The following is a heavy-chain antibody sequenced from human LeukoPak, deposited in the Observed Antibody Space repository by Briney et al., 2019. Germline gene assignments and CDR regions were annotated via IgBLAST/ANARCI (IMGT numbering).Heavy chain of an antibody. CDR3: AKGSIVVVPAAMQKSSPYFDY. J-gene: IGHJ4*02. CDR2: ISGSGGST. V-gene: IGHV3-23*01. CDR1: GFTFSSYA. Sequence: GGSLRLSCAASGFTFSSYAMSWVRQAPGKGLEWVSSISGSGGSTYYADSVKGRFTISRDNSKNTLYLQMNSLRAEDTAVYYCAKGSIVVVPAAMQKSSPYFDYWGQGTLVTVSS. D-gene: IGHD2-2*01.